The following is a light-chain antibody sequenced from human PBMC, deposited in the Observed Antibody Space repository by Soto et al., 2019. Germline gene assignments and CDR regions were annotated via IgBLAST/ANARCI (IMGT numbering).Light chain of an antibody. J-gene: IGKJ5*01. CDR3: QQYNNWPIT. CDR2: GAS. CDR1: QNIHTN. Sequence: EIVLTQSPGTLSVSPVERATLSSGAGQNIHTNLAWYQQKPGQAPRLLIYGASTRATGIPARFSGSGSGTEFTLTISSLQSEDFEIYYCQQYNNWPITFGQGTRREIK. V-gene: IGKV3-15*01.